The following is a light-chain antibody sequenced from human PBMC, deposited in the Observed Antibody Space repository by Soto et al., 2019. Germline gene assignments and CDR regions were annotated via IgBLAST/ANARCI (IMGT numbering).Light chain of an antibody. CDR1: QSVSSN. J-gene: IGKJ1*01. CDR3: QQYNNWPPVT. CDR2: GAS. V-gene: IGKV3-15*01. Sequence: EIVMTQSPATLSVSPGERATLSCRASQSVSSNLAWYQQKPGQAPRLLIYGASTRATGIPARFSGSGSGTEFTLTISSLQSEDFAVYYCQQYNNWPPVTYGQGTKVEIK.